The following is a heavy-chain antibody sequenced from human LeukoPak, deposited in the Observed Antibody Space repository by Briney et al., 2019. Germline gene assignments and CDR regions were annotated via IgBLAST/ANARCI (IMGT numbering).Heavy chain of an antibody. V-gene: IGHV1-69*13. CDR1: GYTFTSYA. Sequence: GASVKVSCKASGYTFTSYAISWVRQAPGQGLEWMGGIIPIFGTANYAQKFQGRVTITADESTSTAYMELSSLRSEDTAVYYCARDLGGITIFGVAPVVHYYGMDVWGQGTTVTVSS. CDR3: ARDLGGITIFGVAPVVHYYGMDV. J-gene: IGHJ6*02. CDR2: IIPIFGTA. D-gene: IGHD3-3*01.